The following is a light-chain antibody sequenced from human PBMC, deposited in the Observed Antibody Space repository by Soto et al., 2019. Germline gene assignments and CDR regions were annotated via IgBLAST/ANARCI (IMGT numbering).Light chain of an antibody. CDR3: ISYTVSRSQV. V-gene: IGLV2-14*01. CDR1: SSDIGTYDH. Sequence: QAVLTQPASVSGSPGQSITISCSGTSSDIGTYDHVAWFQQFPGKTPKLMIYSVSNRPSGVSYRFSGSKSGNTASLTISGLQAEEEADYYCISYTVSRSQVFGTGPKITVL. CDR2: SVS. J-gene: IGLJ1*01.